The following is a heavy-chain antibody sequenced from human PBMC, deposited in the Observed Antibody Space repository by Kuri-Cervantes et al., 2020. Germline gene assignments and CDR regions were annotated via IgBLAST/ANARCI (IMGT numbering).Heavy chain of an antibody. Sequence: SETLSLTCTVSGGSISSSTYYWGWIRQPPGKGLEWIGSIYYSGSTYYNPSLKSRVTISVDTSKNQFSLKLSSVTAADTSVYYCARASRGYSYGRPFDYWGQGTLVTVSS. V-gene: IGHV4-39*01. J-gene: IGHJ4*02. CDR1: GGSISSSTYY. CDR3: ARASRGYSYGRPFDY. CDR2: IYYSGST. D-gene: IGHD5-18*01.